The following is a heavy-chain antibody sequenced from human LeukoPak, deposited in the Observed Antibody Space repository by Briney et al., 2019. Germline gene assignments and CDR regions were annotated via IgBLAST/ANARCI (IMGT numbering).Heavy chain of an antibody. CDR2: IWYDGSNK. CDR3: AREGVYYDSSGYPEGLYYFDY. CDR1: GFTFSSYG. V-gene: IGHV3-33*01. Sequence: GGSLRLSCAASGFTFSSYGMHWVRQAPGKGLEWVAVIWYDGSNKYYADSVKGRFTISRDNSKNTLYLQMNSLRAEDTAVYYCAREGVYYDSSGYPEGLYYFDYWGQGTLVTVSS. J-gene: IGHJ4*02. D-gene: IGHD3-22*01.